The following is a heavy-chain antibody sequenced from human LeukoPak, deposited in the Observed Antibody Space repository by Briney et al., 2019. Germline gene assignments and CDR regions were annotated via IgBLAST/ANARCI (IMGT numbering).Heavy chain of an antibody. CDR3: AKDRSYTSGWYPPFDY. D-gene: IGHD6-19*01. CDR1: GFTFSGYA. CDR2: IGGSGGTT. J-gene: IGHJ4*02. Sequence: GGSLRLSCAASGFTFSGYAMSWVRQAPGKGLEWVSAIGGSGGTTYYADSVKGRFTISRDNSKNTLYLQMNSLRAEDTAVYYCAKDRSYTSGWYPPFDYWGQGTLVTVSS. V-gene: IGHV3-23*01.